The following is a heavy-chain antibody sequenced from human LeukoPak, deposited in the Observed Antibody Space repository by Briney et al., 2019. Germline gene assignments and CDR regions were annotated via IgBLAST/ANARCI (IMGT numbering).Heavy chain of an antibody. CDR1: GYTLTELS. J-gene: IGHJ6*02. D-gene: IGHD3-22*01. Sequence: ASVKVSCKVSGYTLTELSMHWERQAPGKGLEWMGGFDPEDGETIYAQKFQGRVTMTEDTSTDTAYMELSSLRSEDTAVYYCATASRLFPYYYYGMDVWGQGTTVTVSS. CDR2: FDPEDGET. CDR3: ATASRLFPYYYYGMDV. V-gene: IGHV1-24*01.